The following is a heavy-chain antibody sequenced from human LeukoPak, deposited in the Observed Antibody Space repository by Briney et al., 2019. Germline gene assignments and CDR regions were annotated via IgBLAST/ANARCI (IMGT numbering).Heavy chain of an antibody. V-gene: IGHV1-69*13. D-gene: IGHD2-2*01. CDR3: ARDYCSSTSCYSWFDP. Sequence: GASVKVSCKASGGTFSSYAISWVRQAPGQGLEWMGGIIPIFGTANYAQKFQGRVTITADESTSTAYMELSSQRSEDTAVYYCARDYCSSTSCYSWFDPWGQGTLVTVSS. J-gene: IGHJ5*02. CDR1: GGTFSSYA. CDR2: IIPIFGTA.